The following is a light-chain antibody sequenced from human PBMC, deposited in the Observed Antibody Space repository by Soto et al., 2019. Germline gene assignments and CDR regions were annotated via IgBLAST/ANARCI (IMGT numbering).Light chain of an antibody. Sequence: DIQLTQSPSFLSASVGDRVTITCRASQDISSYLAWYQQKPGKAPNLLIYDASTLQSGVPSRFRGSGSGTEFTLTISSLQPEDFATYSCQQLDSYPIGTFGGGTKVDIK. V-gene: IGKV1-9*01. J-gene: IGKJ4*01. CDR2: DAS. CDR1: QDISSY. CDR3: QQLDSYPIGT.